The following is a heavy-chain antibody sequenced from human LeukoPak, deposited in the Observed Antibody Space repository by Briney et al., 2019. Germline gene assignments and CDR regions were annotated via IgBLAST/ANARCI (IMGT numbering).Heavy chain of an antibody. J-gene: IGHJ6*03. Sequence: SETLSLTCTVSGGSISSSSYYWSWIRQPPGKGLEWIGEINHSGSTNYNSSLKSRVTISVDTSKNQFSLKLSSVTAADTAVYYCARGYYGSGSHCCHMDVWGKGTTITV. D-gene: IGHD3-10*01. CDR3: ARGYYGSGSHCCHMDV. CDR2: INHSGST. CDR1: GGSISSSSYY. V-gene: IGHV4-39*07.